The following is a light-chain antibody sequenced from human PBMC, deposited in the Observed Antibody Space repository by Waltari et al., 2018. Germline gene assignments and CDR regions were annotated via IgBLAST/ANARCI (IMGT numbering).Light chain of an antibody. V-gene: IGKV1-5*03. J-gene: IGKJ2*01. CDR2: KAS. CDR1: QSINTW. Sequence: DIQMTQSPSTLSASIGDRVTITCRASQSINTWLAWYQHRPGKAPKLLIQKASFLKSGVPSRFSGSESGTEFTLTINSLQPDDLATYHCQQYNSDQYTFGQGTKLEI. CDR3: QQYNSDQYT.